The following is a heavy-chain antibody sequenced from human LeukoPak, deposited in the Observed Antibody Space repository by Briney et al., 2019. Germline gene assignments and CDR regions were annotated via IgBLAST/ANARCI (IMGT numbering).Heavy chain of an antibody. CDR2: ISSSSSYI. Sequence: GGSLRLSCAASGFTFSSYSMNWVRQAPGKGLEWVSSISSSSSYIYYADSVKGRFAISRDNAKNSLYLQMNSLRAEDTAVYYCARTPNYDFWSGYYCDYWGQGTLVTVSS. V-gene: IGHV3-21*01. J-gene: IGHJ4*02. CDR3: ARTPNYDFWSGYYCDY. CDR1: GFTFSSYS. D-gene: IGHD3-3*01.